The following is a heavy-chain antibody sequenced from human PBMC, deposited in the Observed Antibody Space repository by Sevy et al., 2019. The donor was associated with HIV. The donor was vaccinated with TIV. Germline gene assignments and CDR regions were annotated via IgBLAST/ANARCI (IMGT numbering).Heavy chain of an antibody. D-gene: IGHD1-26*01. CDR3: ARDPVISVPRCSGSYATGNYYYYGMDV. V-gene: IGHV4-59*01. Sequence: SETLSLTCTVSGGSISSYYWSWIRQPPGKGLEWIGYIYYSGSTNYNPSLKSRVTISVDTSKNQFSLKLSSVTAADTAVYYCARDPVISVPRCSGSYATGNYYYYGMDVWGQGTTVTVSS. CDR2: IYYSGST. J-gene: IGHJ6*02. CDR1: GGSISSYY.